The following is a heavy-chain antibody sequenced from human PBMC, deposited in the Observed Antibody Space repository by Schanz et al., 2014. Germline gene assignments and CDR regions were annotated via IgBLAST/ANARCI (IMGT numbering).Heavy chain of an antibody. V-gene: IGHV3-48*01. Sequence: EVQLVESGGGLIQPGGSLRLSCAASGFGFSSYSMNWVRQAPGKGLEWVSYVSRSTPDIYYADSMKGRFTVSRDNAENALYLQMNSLRAEDTGLYFCARGGSGSHYRLDYWGQGTLVTVSS. CDR3: ARGGSGSHYRLDY. CDR1: GFGFSSYS. D-gene: IGHD1-26*01. J-gene: IGHJ4*02. CDR2: VSRSTPDI.